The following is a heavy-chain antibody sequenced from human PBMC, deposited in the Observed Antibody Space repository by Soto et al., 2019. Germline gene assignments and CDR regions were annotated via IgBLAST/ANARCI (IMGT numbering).Heavy chain of an antibody. V-gene: IGHV3-30*18. CDR1: GFTFSSYG. CDR3: AKGLLWFGELSQGADY. Sequence: GGSLRLSCAASGFTFSSYGMHWVRQAPGKGLEWVAVISYDGSNKYYADSVKGRFTISRDNSKNTLYLQMNSLRAEDTAVYYCAKGLLWFGELSQGADYWGQGTLVTVS. D-gene: IGHD3-10*01. CDR2: ISYDGSNK. J-gene: IGHJ4*02.